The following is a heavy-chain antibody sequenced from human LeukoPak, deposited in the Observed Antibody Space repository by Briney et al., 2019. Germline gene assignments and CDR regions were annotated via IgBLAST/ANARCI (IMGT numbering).Heavy chain of an antibody. V-gene: IGHV4-34*01. CDR1: GGSFSGYY. D-gene: IGHD3-10*01. CDR2: INHSGST. Sequence: SETLSLTCAVYGGSFSGYYWSWIRQPPGKGLEWSGEINHSGSTNYNPSLKWRVTISVDTSKNQFSLKLSSVTAADTAVYYCASGRITMVRGYFDYWGQGTLVTVSS. J-gene: IGHJ4*02. CDR3: ASGRITMVRGYFDY.